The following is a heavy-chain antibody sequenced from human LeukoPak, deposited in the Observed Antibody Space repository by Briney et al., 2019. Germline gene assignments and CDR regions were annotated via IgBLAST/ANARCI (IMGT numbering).Heavy chain of an antibody. CDR2: IKQDGSEK. CDR3: ARDGPNIAAAGTDY. CDR1: GFTFSSYW. D-gene: IGHD6-13*01. Sequence: PGGSLRLSCAASGFTFSSYWMSWVRQAPGKGLEWVANIKQDGSEKYYVDSVKGRFTISRDNAKNSLYLQMNSLRAEDTAVYYCARDGPNIAAAGTDYWGQGTLVTVSS. J-gene: IGHJ4*02. V-gene: IGHV3-7*03.